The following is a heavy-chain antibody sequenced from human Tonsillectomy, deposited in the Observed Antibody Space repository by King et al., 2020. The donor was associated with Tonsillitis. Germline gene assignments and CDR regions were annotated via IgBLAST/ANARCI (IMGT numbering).Heavy chain of an antibody. D-gene: IGHD2-2*02. J-gene: IGHJ4*02. CDR1: GFTFSGSA. Sequence: EVQLVESGGGLVQPGGSLKLSCAASGFTFSGSAMHWVRQASGKGLEWVGRISSKANSYATAYAASGKGRFTISRDDSKNTAYLQMNSLKTEDTAVYYCTRQEVRCSSTSCYTIDYWGQGTLVTVSS. CDR3: TRQEVRCSSTSCYTIDY. CDR2: ISSKANSYAT. V-gene: IGHV3-73*02.